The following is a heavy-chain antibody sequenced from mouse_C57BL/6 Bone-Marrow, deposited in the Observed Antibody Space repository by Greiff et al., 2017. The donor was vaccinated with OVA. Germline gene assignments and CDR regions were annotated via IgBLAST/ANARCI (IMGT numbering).Heavy chain of an antibody. J-gene: IGHJ4*01. V-gene: IGHV14-3*01. CDR3: ALYYGYDGGYYARDY. CDR2: IDPANGNT. D-gene: IGHD2-2*01. CDR1: GFNIKNTY. Sequence: EVQLQQSVAELVRPGASVKLSCTASGFNIKNTYMHWVKQRPEQGLEWIGRIDPANGNTHYAPKFQGKATITADTASNTAYLQRSSLTSEDTAIYYGALYYGYDGGYYARDYWGQGTSVTVSS.